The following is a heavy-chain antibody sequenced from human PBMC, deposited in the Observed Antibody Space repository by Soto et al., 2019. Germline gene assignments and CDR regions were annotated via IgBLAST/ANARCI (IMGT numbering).Heavy chain of an antibody. CDR3: AASCVGCGGFNYYGMDV. V-gene: IGHV4-59*01. CDR1: GGSISNYD. Sequence: SETLSLTFTVPGGSISNYDWSWIRQPPGKGLEWIGYIYYSGSIKYNPSLKSRVTTSIDTSKNQFSLRLTSVTAADTAVYYCAASCVGCGGFNYYGMDVWGQGTTVTVSS. J-gene: IGHJ6*02. D-gene: IGHD2-21*01. CDR2: IYYSGSI.